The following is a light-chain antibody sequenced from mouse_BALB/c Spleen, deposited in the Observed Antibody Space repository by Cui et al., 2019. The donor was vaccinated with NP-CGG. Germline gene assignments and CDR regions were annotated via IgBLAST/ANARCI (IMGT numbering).Light chain of an antibody. J-gene: IGLJ1*01. CDR1: TGAVTTSNY. V-gene: IGLV1*01. CDR2: GTS. CDR3: ALWYSNHWV. Sequence: AVVTQESSITTSPGETVTLTCRSSTGAVTTSNYANWVQEKPDYLFNGLVGGTSNRAPGVPARFSGSLIGDKAALTITGAQTEDEAIYFCALWYSNHWVFGGGTKLTVL.